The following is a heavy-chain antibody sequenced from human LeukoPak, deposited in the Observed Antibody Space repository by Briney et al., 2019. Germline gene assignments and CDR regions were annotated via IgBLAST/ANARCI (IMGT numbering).Heavy chain of an antibody. Sequence: GGSLRLSCAASGFTFSSYAMSWVRQAPGKGLEWVSAISGSGGSTYYADSVKGRFTISRDNSKNTLYLQMNSLRAEDTAVYYCAKDMWTGYDILTGYSLFDYWGQGTLVTVSS. D-gene: IGHD3-9*01. CDR3: AKDMWTGYDILTGYSLFDY. J-gene: IGHJ4*02. CDR2: ISGSGGST. CDR1: GFTFSSYA. V-gene: IGHV3-23*01.